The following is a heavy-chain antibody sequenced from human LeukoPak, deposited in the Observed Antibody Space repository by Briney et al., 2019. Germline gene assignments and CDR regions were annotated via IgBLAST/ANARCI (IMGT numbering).Heavy chain of an antibody. V-gene: IGHV4-39*01. D-gene: IGHD3-22*01. Sequence: SETLSLTCTVSGDSLGSGMYCWGWIRQAPGKGLTWIGSIYHSGSIFYNASFESRVAMSVDPSNNQFSLRLTSVTAADTAVYYCARVYYDSSGSSGFDPWGQGTLVTVSS. CDR1: GDSLGSGMYC. CDR3: ARVYYDSSGSSGFDP. J-gene: IGHJ5*02. CDR2: IYHSGSI.